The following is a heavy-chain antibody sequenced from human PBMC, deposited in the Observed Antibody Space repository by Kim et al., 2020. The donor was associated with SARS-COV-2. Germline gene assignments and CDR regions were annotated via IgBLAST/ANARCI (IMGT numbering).Heavy chain of an antibody. CDR3: ARGGYSGSFYFDY. V-gene: IGHV3-13*04. CDR2: IGTAGDT. Sequence: GGSLRLSCAASGFTFSSYDMHWVRQAPGKGLEWVSAIGTAGDTYYPGSVKGRFTISRENAKNSLYLQMNSLRAGDTAVYYCARGGYSGSFYFDYWGQGTLVTVSS. CDR1: GFTFSSYD. D-gene: IGHD1-26*01. J-gene: IGHJ4*02.